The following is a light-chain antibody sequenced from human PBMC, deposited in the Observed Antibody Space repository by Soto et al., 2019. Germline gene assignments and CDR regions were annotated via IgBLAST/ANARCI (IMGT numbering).Light chain of an antibody. CDR2: EGS. CDR1: SSDVGSYKF. Sequence: QSVLTQPASVSGSPGQSITISCTGTSSDVGSYKFVSWYQQHPGKAPKLMIYEGSKRPSGVSNRFSGTKSGNTASLTISGRQAEDEADYYCCSYAGSSTLVFGGGTKVTVL. CDR3: CSYAGSSTLV. V-gene: IGLV2-23*01. J-gene: IGLJ2*01.